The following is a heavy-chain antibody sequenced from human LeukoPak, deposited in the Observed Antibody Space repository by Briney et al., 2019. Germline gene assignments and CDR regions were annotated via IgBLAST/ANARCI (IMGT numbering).Heavy chain of an antibody. J-gene: IGHJ3*02. CDR1: GYTFTGYY. CDR2: INPNSGGT. D-gene: IGHD3-3*01. CDR3: ARVNTIFGVVPADAFDI. Sequence: ASVKVSCKASGYTFTGYYMHWVRQAPGQGLEWMGWINPNSGGTNYAQKFQGRVTITRDTSISTAYMELSRLRSDDTAVYYCARVNTIFGVVPADAFDIWGQGTMVTVSS. V-gene: IGHV1-2*02.